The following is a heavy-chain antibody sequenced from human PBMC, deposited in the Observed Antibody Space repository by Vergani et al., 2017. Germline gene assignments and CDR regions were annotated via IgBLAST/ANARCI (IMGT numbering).Heavy chain of an antibody. CDR3: ARTVLIAAACNFDY. CDR2: IYYSGST. CDR1: GGSISSYY. V-gene: IGHV4-59*01. D-gene: IGHD6-13*01. Sequence: QVQLQESGPGLVKPSETLSLTCTVSGGSISSYYWSWIRQPPGKGLEWIGYIYYSGSTNYNPSLKSRVTISVDTSKNQFSLKLSSVTAADTAVYYCARTVLIAAACNFDYWGQGTLVTVSS. J-gene: IGHJ4*02.